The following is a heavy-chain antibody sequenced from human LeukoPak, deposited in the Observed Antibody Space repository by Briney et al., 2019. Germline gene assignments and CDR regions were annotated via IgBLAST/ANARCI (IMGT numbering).Heavy chain of an antibody. Sequence: GGSLRLSCAAPGFTFSSYWMTWIRQAPGKGLEWVANIKQDGSEKYYVDSVKGRFTISRDNAKNSLYLQMNSLSAEDTAVYYCARDTGGGYSCYDCWGQGTLVTVSS. V-gene: IGHV3-7*01. CDR3: ARDTGGGYSCYDC. D-gene: IGHD5-18*01. CDR1: GFTFSSYW. J-gene: IGHJ4*02. CDR2: IKQDGSEK.